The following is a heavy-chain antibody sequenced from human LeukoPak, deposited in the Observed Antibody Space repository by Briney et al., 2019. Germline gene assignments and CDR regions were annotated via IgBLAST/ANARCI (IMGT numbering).Heavy chain of an antibody. V-gene: IGHV3-20*04. CDR3: ARDLNVAAAGTFDY. J-gene: IGHJ4*02. CDR2: INWNGGST. Sequence: GGSLRLSCAASGFTFDDYGMSWVRQAPGKGLEWVSGINWNGGSTGYADSVKGRFTISRDNAKNSLYLQMNSLRAEDTALHYCARDLNVAAAGTFDYWGQGTLVTVSS. D-gene: IGHD6-13*01. CDR1: GFTFDDYG.